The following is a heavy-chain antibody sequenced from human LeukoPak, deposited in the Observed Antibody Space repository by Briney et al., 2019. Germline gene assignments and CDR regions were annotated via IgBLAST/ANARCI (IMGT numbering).Heavy chain of an antibody. CDR3: TTGTGYYDYVWGSYRYEDY. CDR1: GFTFSSYG. CDR2: ISGSGGST. Sequence: GGTLRLSCAASGFTFSSYGMSWVRQAPGKGLEWVSAISGSGGSTYYADSVKGRFTISRDNSKNTLYLQMNSLKTEDTAVYYCTTGTGYYDYVWGSYRYEDYWGQGTLVTVSS. V-gene: IGHV3-23*01. J-gene: IGHJ4*02. D-gene: IGHD3-16*02.